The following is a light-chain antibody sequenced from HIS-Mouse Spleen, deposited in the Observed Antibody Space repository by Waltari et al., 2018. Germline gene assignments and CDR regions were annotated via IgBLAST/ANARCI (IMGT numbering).Light chain of an antibody. Sequence: SYELTQPHSVSVSPGQTARITCSGDALPKKYASWYQQKSGQAPVLVIYEDSKRPSGMPEGFSGASSGTMATLTISGAQVEDEADYYCYSTDSSGNHSVFGGGTKLTVL. CDR2: EDS. J-gene: IGLJ2*01. CDR1: ALPKKY. V-gene: IGLV3-10*01. CDR3: YSTDSSGNHSV.